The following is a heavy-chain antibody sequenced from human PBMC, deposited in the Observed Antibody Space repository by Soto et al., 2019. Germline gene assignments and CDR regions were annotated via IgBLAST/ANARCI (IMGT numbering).Heavy chain of an antibody. CDR2: IKSKTDGGTT. V-gene: IGHV3-15*07. Sequence: SVSNAWMNWVRQAPGKGLEWVGRIKSKTDGGTTDYAAPVKGRFTISRDDSKNTLYLQMNRLKTEDTAVYYCTTEFNGYWGQGTLVTVSS. CDR3: TTEFNGY. D-gene: IGHD2-8*01. CDR1: SVSNAW. J-gene: IGHJ4*02.